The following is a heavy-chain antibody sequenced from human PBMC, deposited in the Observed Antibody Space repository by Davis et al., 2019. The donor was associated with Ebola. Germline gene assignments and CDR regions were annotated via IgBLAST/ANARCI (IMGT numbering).Heavy chain of an antibody. Sequence: GESLKISCAASGFTFSSYWMHWVRQAPGKGLVWVSRINGDGTATFYADSVKGRFTISRDNAKNTVSLQMNSLRAEDTAIYYCGSVFEYWGQGTLVTVSS. CDR3: GSVFEY. CDR2: INGDGTAT. V-gene: IGHV3-74*01. J-gene: IGHJ4*02. CDR1: GFTFSSYW.